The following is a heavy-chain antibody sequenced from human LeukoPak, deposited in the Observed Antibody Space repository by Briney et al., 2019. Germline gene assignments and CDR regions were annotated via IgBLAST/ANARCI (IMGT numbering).Heavy chain of an antibody. CDR2: FDPEDGET. CDR1: GYTLTELS. Sequence: ASVKVSCKVSGYTLTELSMHWVRQAPGKGLEWMGGFDPEDGETIHAQKFQGRVTMTEDTSTDTAYMELSSLRSEDTAVYYCALLNSVLVNWFDPWGQGTLVTVSS. D-gene: IGHD3-3*02. V-gene: IGHV1-24*01. J-gene: IGHJ5*02. CDR3: ALLNSVLVNWFDP.